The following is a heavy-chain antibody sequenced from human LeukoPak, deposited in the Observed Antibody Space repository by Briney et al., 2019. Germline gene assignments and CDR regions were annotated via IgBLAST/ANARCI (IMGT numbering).Heavy chain of an antibody. CDR3: VRDADGGNSWFDT. D-gene: IGHD4-23*01. V-gene: IGHV3-21*04. Sequence: SGGSLRLSCAASGFTFTDFYMNWVRQAPGKGLEWVAWISPTSSYMYYADSVKGRFTISRDNAKNSLYLQMNSLRAEDTALYYCVRDADGGNSWFDTWSQGTLVTVSS. J-gene: IGHJ5*02. CDR2: ISPTSSYM. CDR1: GFTFTDFY.